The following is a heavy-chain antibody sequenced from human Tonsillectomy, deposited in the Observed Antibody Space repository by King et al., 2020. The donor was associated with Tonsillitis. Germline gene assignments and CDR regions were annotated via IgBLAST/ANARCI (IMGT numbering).Heavy chain of an antibody. D-gene: IGHD6-13*01. CDR3: AKPSSWFFDS. CDR1: GYPFTGYY. CDR2: VNPNSGGT. Sequence: QLVQSGAEVKKPGASVKVSCKASGYPFTGYYMHWVRQAPGQGLEWMGWVNPNSGGTKFAQKFQDRVTMTTDTSINTAYMEVSRLTSDDTAVYYCAKPSSWFFDSWGQGNLVTVSS. V-gene: IGHV1-2*02. J-gene: IGHJ4*02.